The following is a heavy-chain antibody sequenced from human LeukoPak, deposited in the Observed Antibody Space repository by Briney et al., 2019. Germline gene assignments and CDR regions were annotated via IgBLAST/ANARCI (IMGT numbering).Heavy chain of an antibody. Sequence: GGFLRLSCAASGFTFSGSSVHGVRQTSGEGLEWVGRIRNKANNYARAYTASVKDRFTMSRDDSKDTAYLQMNSLKTEDTAVYYCASSGLNYYYMAVWAKGTTVTV. CDR2: IRNKANNYAR. CDR1: GFTFSGSS. CDR3: ASSGLNYYYMAV. J-gene: IGHJ6*03. V-gene: IGHV3-73*01.